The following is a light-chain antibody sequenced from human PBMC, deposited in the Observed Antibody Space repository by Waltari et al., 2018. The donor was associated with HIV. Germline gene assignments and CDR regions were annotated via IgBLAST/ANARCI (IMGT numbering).Light chain of an antibody. J-gene: IGLJ2*01. V-gene: IGLV6-57*03. CDR2: EHN. CDR3: QSYDNNNVI. CDR1: SGGIASNY. Sequence: FMLTQPHSVSESPGKPVTISCTRNSGGIASNYVQWHQQPPGSAPTTVIYEHNQRPSGVSDRFSGSIDTSSNSASLTISGLKTEDEADYYCQSYDNNNVIFGGGTKLTVL.